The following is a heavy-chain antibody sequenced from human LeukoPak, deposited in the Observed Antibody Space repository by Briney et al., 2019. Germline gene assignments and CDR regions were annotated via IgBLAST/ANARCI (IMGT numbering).Heavy chain of an antibody. J-gene: IGHJ4*02. CDR2: IYYSGST. D-gene: IGHD2-2*01. CDR1: GGSISSYY. CDR3: ARASPVGYCSSTSCYVVDY. V-gene: IGHV4-59*01. Sequence: PSETLSLTCTVSGGSISSYYWSWIRQPPGKGLEWIGYIYYSGSTNYNPSLKSRVTISVDTSKNQFSLKLSSVTAADTAVYYCARASPVGYCSSTSCYVVDYWGQGTLVTVSS.